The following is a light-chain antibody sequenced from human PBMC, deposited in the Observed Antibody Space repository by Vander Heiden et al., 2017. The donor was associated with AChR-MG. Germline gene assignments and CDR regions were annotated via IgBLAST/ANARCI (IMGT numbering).Light chain of an antibody. J-gene: IGLJ2*01. CDR3: NSRDSSGNSFV. V-gene: IGLV3-19*01. CDR1: SLRTYS. Sequence: SSELTQDPAVSVALGQTVRITCQGDSLRTYSARWYQQKPGQAPVLVVYGENYRPSGISDRFSGSSSRNTASLTIAGAQAEDEADYYCNSRDSSGNSFVFGGGSKLTVL. CDR2: GEN.